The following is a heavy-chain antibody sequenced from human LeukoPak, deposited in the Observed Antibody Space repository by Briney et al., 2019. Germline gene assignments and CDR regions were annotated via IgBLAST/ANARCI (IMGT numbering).Heavy chain of an antibody. V-gene: IGHV3-49*04. Sequence: GGSLRLSCTASGFTFGDYAMSWVRQAPGKGLECVGFIRSRTYGGTTEYAASVKGRFTISRDDSKSIAYLQMNSLKAEDTAVYYCTRVGYCSTTSCHWFGYWGQGTLVTVSS. CDR2: IRSRTYGGTT. J-gene: IGHJ4*02. D-gene: IGHD2-2*01. CDR3: TRVGYCSTTSCHWFGY. CDR1: GFTFGDYA.